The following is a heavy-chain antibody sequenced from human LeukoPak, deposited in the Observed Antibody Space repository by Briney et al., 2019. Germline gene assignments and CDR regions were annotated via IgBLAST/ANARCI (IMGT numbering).Heavy chain of an antibody. CDR1: GGSIRSSSYY. J-gene: IGHJ4*02. CDR2: IYYSGST. CDR3: ARQGVSGTSHIAVAGPFDY. V-gene: IGHV4-39*01. Sequence: SETLSLTCTVSGGSIRSSSYYWGWIRQPPGKGLEWIGSIYYSGSTYYNPSLKSRVTISVDTSKNQFSLKLSSVTAADTAVYYCARQGVSGTSHIAVAGPFDYWGQGTLVTVSS. D-gene: IGHD6-19*01.